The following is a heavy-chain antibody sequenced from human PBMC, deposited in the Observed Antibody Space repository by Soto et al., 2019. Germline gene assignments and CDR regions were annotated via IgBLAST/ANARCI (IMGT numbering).Heavy chain of an antibody. J-gene: IGHJ5*02. CDR1: GFTFDSHG. V-gene: IGHV3-30*18. Sequence: QVQLVESGGGAVQPGRSLRLSCAASGFTFDSHGMHWVRQAPGKGLERVAVISSDGNNKYYADSVKGRFTISSDNFNNIVYLQMSSLRAEDTAVYYCAKDLLPNTVTTCGSWGQGTLVTVSS. CDR3: AKDLLPNTVTTCGS. D-gene: IGHD4-17*01. CDR2: ISSDGNNK.